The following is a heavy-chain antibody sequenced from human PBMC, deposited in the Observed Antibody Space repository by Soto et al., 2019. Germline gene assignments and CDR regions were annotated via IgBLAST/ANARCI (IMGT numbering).Heavy chain of an antibody. CDR3: ARDGLGDVNWFDP. CDR1: SGSLSTYY. J-gene: IGHJ5*02. CDR2: ISHAGGA. D-gene: IGHD2-8*01. Sequence: QVQLQQWGAGLLKPSETLSLTCAVHSGSLSTYYWCWIRQPPGKGMEWIGDISHAGGAIYNPSLKSRASISVDRSKNQFSLRLSSVTAADTAVYYCARDGLGDVNWFDPWGQGTLVNVSS. V-gene: IGHV4-34*01.